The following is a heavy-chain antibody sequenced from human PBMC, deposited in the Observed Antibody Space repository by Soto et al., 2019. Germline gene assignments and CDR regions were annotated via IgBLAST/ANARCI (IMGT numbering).Heavy chain of an antibody. CDR3: ARVAVDFWSGYYTGGFDY. D-gene: IGHD3-3*01. CDR2: INAGNGNT. Sequence: QVQLVQSGAEVKKPGASVKVSCKASGYTFTSYAMHWVRQAPGQRLEWMGWINAGNGNTKYSQKFQGRVTITRDTSASTAYMELSSLRSEDTAVYYCARVAVDFWSGYYTGGFDYWGQGTLVTVSS. J-gene: IGHJ4*02. CDR1: GYTFTSYA. V-gene: IGHV1-3*01.